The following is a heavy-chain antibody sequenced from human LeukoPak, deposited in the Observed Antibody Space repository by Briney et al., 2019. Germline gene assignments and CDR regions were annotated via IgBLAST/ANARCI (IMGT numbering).Heavy chain of an antibody. CDR1: GFTFDDYA. J-gene: IGHJ6*03. D-gene: IGHD3-22*01. CDR2: ISWNGGSI. CDR3: AKGSKLVVITRDHYMAV. V-gene: IGHV3-9*01. Sequence: GGSLRLSCAASGFTFDDYAMHWVRQAPGKGLEWVSSISWNGGSIAYAGSVKGRFTISRDNSKNTLYLQMNSLRAGDTAVYYRAKGSKLVVITRDHYMAVWGKGTTVTISS.